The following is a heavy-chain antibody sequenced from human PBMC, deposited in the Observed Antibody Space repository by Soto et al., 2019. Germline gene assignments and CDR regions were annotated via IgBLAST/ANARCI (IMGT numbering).Heavy chain of an antibody. Sequence: EVQLLESGGGLVQPGGSLRLSCAASGFTFSSYAMSWVRQAPGKGLEWVSAISGSGDSAYYADSVKGRFTISRDNSKNTLYLQMTSLRAEDTAVYYCAKVPSGWDGMDVWGQGTTVTVSS. J-gene: IGHJ6*02. V-gene: IGHV3-23*01. CDR2: ISGSGDSA. CDR3: AKVPSGWDGMDV. CDR1: GFTFSSYA. D-gene: IGHD6-19*01.